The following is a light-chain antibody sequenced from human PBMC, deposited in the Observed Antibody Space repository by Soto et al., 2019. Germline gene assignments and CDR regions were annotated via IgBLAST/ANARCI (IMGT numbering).Light chain of an antibody. CDR1: QSIGTY. V-gene: IGKV1-39*01. J-gene: IGKJ1*01. CDR2: AAS. CDR3: QQGYSLPWT. Sequence: DIQLTQSPSSLSASVGDRFTITCRASQSIGTYLNWYQHKPGKAANLLISAASNLQSGVPSRFSGSGSGTDFTLTISSMHPEDCVTYYCQQGYSLPWTFGQGTNVEIK.